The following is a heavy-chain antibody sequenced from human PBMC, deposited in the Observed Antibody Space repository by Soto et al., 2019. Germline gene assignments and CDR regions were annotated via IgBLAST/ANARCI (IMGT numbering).Heavy chain of an antibody. V-gene: IGHV4-30-4*01. Sequence: QVQLQESGPGLVKPSQTLSLTCTVSGGSLSSGAYYWSWIRQPPGKGLEWIGYIYYSGSTYYNPSLKSRVTISVDKSKNQFALKLSSVTAADTAVYYCASSKSGSSGDQRPNWFDPWGQGTLVTVSS. CDR2: IYYSGST. CDR1: GGSLSSGAYY. J-gene: IGHJ5*02. CDR3: ASSKSGSSGDQRPNWFDP. D-gene: IGHD6-13*01.